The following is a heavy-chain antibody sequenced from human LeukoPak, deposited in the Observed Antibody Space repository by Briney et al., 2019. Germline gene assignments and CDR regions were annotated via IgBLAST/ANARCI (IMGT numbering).Heavy chain of an antibody. CDR2: IRYDGSNK. V-gene: IGHV3-30*02. Sequence: GGSLRLSCAASGFTFSTYGMQWVRQAPGKGLEWVAFIRYDGSNKYYADSVKGRFTISRDNSKNTLYLQMNSLRAEDTAAYYCAKGPPISVLMVYAIEYYFDYWGQGTLVTVSS. D-gene: IGHD2-8*01. J-gene: IGHJ4*02. CDR3: AKGPPISVLMVYAIEYYFDY. CDR1: GFTFSTYG.